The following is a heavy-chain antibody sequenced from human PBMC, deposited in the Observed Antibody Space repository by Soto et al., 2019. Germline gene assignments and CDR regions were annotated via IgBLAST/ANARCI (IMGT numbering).Heavy chain of an antibody. V-gene: IGHV4-4*02. CDR2: TYHGGAT. Sequence: PSETLSLTCAVSGGSIRGHYWWSWVRQTPGKGLEWIGETYHGGATYYNPSLKSRVTISTDESKNQLSLKLNFVTAADTAVYYCARLGGYCSSTNCYGYYGMDVWGRGTTVTVSS. CDR3: ARLGGYCSSTNCYGYYGMDV. CDR1: GGSIRGHYW. D-gene: IGHD2-2*01. J-gene: IGHJ6*02.